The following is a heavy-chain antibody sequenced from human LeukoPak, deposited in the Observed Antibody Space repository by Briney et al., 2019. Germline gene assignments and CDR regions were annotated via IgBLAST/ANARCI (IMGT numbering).Heavy chain of an antibody. CDR2: ISGSGGST. J-gene: IGHJ4*02. CDR3: AKVGYGDHSLYYFDY. V-gene: IGHV3-23*01. Sequence: GGSLRLSCAASGFTFSSYGLNWVRQAPGKGLEWVSVISGSGGSTYYADSVKGRFTISRDNSKNTLYLQMNSLRAEDTAVYYCAKVGYGDHSLYYFDYWGQGTLVTVSS. CDR1: GFTFSSYG. D-gene: IGHD4-17*01.